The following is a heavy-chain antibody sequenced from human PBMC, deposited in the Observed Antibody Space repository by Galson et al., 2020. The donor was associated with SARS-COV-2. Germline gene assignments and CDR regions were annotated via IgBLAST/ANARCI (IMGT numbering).Heavy chain of an antibody. CDR3: ASRSAARLGGRLGYYYYGMDV. CDR1: GFTFSSYA. Sequence: GGSLRLSCAASGFTFSSYAMSWVRQAPGKGLEWVSAISGSGGSTYYADSVKGRFTISRDNSKNTLYLQMNSLRAEDTAVYYCASRSAARLGGRLGYYYYGMDVWGQGTTVTVSS. D-gene: IGHD5-12*01. V-gene: IGHV3-23*01. J-gene: IGHJ6*02. CDR2: ISGSGGST.